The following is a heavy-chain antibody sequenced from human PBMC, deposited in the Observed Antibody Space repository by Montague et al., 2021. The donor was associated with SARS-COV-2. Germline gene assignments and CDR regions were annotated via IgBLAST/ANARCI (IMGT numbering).Heavy chain of an antibody. CDR2: INHSEST. CDR1: GGSFSGYY. CDR3: ARARAAYILTGYYFDY. D-gene: IGHD3-9*01. J-gene: IGHJ4*02. Sequence: SETLSLTCAVYGGSFSGYYWSWIRQPPGKGLEWIGEINHSESTNYNPSLKSRVTISVDTSKNQFSLNLSSVTAADTAVYYRARARAAYILTGYYFDYWGQGTLVTVSS. V-gene: IGHV4-34*01.